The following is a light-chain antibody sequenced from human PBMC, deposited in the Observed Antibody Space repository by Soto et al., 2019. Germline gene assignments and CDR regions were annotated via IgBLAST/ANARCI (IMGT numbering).Light chain of an antibody. J-gene: IGKJ5*01. V-gene: IGKV3-20*01. Sequence: EMLMTQSPATRAVSPGERVTLSFWASQSVSNYLAWYQQQPGQAPRLLIYGASTTPTGIPARFSGSGSGTDFTLTISRLEPEDFAVYYCQQYGSSITFGQGTRLEIK. CDR2: GAS. CDR3: QQYGSSIT. CDR1: QSVSNY.